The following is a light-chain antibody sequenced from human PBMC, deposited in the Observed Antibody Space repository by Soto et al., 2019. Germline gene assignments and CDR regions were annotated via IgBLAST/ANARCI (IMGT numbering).Light chain of an antibody. J-gene: IGKJ1*01. V-gene: IGKV1-39*01. CDR2: GAA. CDR1: QTITTY. CDR3: QQTHSTPWT. Sequence: DIQMTQSPSSLSASVGDRVTISCRASQTITTYLNWYQQKPGKAPQLLIYGAAILQSGVPSRFTGSGSGTDFTLTSSSLQPEDFATYHCQQTHSTPWTFGQGTKVEIK.